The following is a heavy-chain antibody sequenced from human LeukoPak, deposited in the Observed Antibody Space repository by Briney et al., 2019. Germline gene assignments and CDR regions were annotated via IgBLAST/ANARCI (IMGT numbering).Heavy chain of an antibody. J-gene: IGHJ4*02. CDR3: ARVLPGSGSYDY. Sequence: GGSLRLSCAASGFSFSTSDMHWVRQSTGKGLEWVSAIGTVGDTYYAASVRGRFTISREDDKSSLYLQMNNPRVGDTAVYYCARVLPGSGSYDYWGQGTLVSVSS. CDR2: IGTVGDT. CDR1: GFSFSTSD. D-gene: IGHD3-10*01. V-gene: IGHV3-13*04.